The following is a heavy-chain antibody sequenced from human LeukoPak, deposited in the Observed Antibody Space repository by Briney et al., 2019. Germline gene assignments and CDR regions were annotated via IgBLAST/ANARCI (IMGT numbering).Heavy chain of an antibody. J-gene: IGHJ4*02. D-gene: IGHD4-11*01. CDR1: GYTFTGYW. V-gene: IGHV1-2*02. CDR2: MHPNSGVT. CDR3: ARDPGYLQSDY. Sequence: ASVKVSCKASGYTFTGYWLHWVGQAPGQGLEWMGCMHPNSGVTGYAQRFQGRVTMTRDTSISTAYMDLSSLRSDDTAVYYCARDPGYLQSDYWGQGTLVTVPS.